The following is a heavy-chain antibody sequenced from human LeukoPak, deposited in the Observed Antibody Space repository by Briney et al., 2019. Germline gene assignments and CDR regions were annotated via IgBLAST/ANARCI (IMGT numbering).Heavy chain of an antibody. CDR1: GFTFSSYG. Sequence: GGSLRLSCAASGFTFSSYGMHWVRQAPGKGLEWVAFIRYDGSNKYYADSVKGRFTISRDNSKNTLYLQMNSLRAEDTAVYYCAREYSSSWYWGALDIWGQGTMVTVSS. CDR2: IRYDGSNK. CDR3: AREYSSSWYWGALDI. V-gene: IGHV3-30*02. D-gene: IGHD6-13*01. J-gene: IGHJ3*02.